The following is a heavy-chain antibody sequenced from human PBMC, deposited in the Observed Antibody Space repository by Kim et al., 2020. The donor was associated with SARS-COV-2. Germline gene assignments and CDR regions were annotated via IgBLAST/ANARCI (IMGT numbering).Heavy chain of an antibody. CDR2: VHFKGGVT. V-gene: IGHV1-2*02. CDR1: GYTFTGYY. CDR3: ARGITMVRGVTAGNWFDP. D-gene: IGHD3-10*01. Sequence: ASVKVSCKASGYTFTGYYMHWVRQAPGQGLEGWVGVHFKGGVTNYVQKFQGRVTMTRDTSISTAYMELSRLRSDDTAVYYCARGITMVRGVTAGNWFDPWGQGTLVTVSS. J-gene: IGHJ5*02.